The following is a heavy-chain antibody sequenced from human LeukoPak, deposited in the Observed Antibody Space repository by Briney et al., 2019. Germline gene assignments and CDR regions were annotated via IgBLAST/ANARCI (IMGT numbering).Heavy chain of an antibody. V-gene: IGHV4-30-4*01. CDR2: IYYSGST. J-gene: IGHJ4*02. CDR3: ARGVRWDSSGWYLDY. CDR1: GGSISSGDYY. Sequence: SETLSLTCTVSGGSISSGDYYWSWIRQPPGKGLEWIGYIYYSGSTYYNPSLKSRVTISVDTSKNQFSLKLSSVTAADTAVYYCARGVRWDSSGWYLDYWGQGTLVTVSS. D-gene: IGHD6-19*01.